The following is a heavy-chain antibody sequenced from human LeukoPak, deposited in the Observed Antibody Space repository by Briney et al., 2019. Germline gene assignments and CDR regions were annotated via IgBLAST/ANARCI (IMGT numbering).Heavy chain of an antibody. CDR1: GGTFSSYA. J-gene: IGHJ6*03. CDR2: IIPIFGTA. CDR3: ATRYYDILTGYYERPYYYYYMDV. V-gene: IGHV1-69*06. Sequence: ASVKVSCKASGGTFSSYAISWVRQAPGQGLEWMGGIIPIFGTANYAQKFQGRVTITADKSTSTAYMELSSLRSEDTAVYYCATRYYDILTGYYERPYYYYYMDVWGKGTTVTVSS. D-gene: IGHD3-9*01.